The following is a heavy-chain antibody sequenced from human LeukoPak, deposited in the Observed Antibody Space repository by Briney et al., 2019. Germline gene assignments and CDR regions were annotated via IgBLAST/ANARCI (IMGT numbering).Heavy chain of an antibody. Sequence: GGSLRPSCAASGFRFSSYAMTCARHAPMNGMEWVAAISGDCTRTYYADSVKGRFTISRDNSKNTVYLEMSSLRVEDTAIYYCAKWREGGMDYFDYWGQGTLVTVSS. D-gene: IGHD3-16*01. J-gene: IGHJ4*02. V-gene: IGHV3-23*01. CDR2: ISGDCTRT. CDR3: AKWREGGMDYFDY. CDR1: GFRFSSYA.